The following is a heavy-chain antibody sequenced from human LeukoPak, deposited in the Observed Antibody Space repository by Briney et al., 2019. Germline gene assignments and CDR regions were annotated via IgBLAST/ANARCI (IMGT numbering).Heavy chain of an antibody. V-gene: IGHV3-33*01. CDR2: IWYDGSNK. CDR3: ARAAYDSSGYLTL. CDR1: GFTFSSYG. Sequence: GGSLRLSCAASGFTFSSYGMHWVRQAPGKGLEWVAVIWYDGSNKYYADSVKGRFTISRDNSKNTLPLQMNSLRVEDTAVYFCARAAYDSSGYLTLWGQGTLVTVSS. J-gene: IGHJ4*02. D-gene: IGHD3-22*01.